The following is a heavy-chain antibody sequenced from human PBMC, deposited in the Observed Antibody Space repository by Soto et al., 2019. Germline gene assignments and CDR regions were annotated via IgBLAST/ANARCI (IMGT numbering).Heavy chain of an antibody. CDR1: GFTFSDHY. V-gene: IGHV3-72*01. Sequence: GGSLRLSCAASGFTFSDHYMDWVRQAPGKGLEWVGRTRNKAKSYTTEYAASVKGRFTISRDDSKNSLYLQMNSLKTEDTAVYYCAREGIVGAADYWGQGTLVTVSS. J-gene: IGHJ4*02. D-gene: IGHD1-26*01. CDR2: TRNKAKSYTT. CDR3: AREGIVGAADY.